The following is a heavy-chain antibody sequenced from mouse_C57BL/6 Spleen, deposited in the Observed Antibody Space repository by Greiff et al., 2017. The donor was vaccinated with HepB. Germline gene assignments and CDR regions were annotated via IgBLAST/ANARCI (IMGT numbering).Heavy chain of an antibody. D-gene: IGHD2-1*01. J-gene: IGHJ2*01. V-gene: IGHV1-72*01. CDR2: IYPNSGGT. Sequence: VQLQQSGAELVKPGASVKLSCKASGYTFTSYWMHWVKQRPGRGLEWIGRIYPNSGGTKYNEKFKSKATLTVDKPSSTTYMQLSSLTSEDSAVDCDESSNYYGKYVALDYWGQGTTLTVSS. CDR3: ESSNYYGKYVALDY. CDR1: GYTFTSYW.